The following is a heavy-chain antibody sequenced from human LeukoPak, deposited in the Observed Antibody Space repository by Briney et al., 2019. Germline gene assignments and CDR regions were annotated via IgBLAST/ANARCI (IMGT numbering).Heavy chain of an antibody. CDR2: ISYDGSNK. CDR3: AKGQQWLARAAYFDY. Sequence: GGSLRLSCAASGFTFSSYGMHWVRQAPGKGLEWVAVISYDGSNKYYADSVKGRFTISRDNSKNTLYLQMNSLRAEDTAVYYCAKGQQWLARAAYFDYWGQGTLVTVSS. CDR1: GFTFSSYG. J-gene: IGHJ4*02. D-gene: IGHD6-19*01. V-gene: IGHV3-30*18.